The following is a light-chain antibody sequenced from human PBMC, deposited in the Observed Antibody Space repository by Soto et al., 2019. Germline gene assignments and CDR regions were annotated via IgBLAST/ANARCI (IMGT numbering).Light chain of an antibody. Sequence: DIQMTQSPSTLYASVGDRVTITCQASQNINNYLNWYQQKPGRAPKLLIYDASNLEAGVPSRFRGSGSGTDFTFTISRVQPEDIATYYCQQYENLPTFGQGTRLEIK. V-gene: IGKV1-33*01. CDR2: DAS. CDR3: QQYENLPT. J-gene: IGKJ5*01. CDR1: QNINNY.